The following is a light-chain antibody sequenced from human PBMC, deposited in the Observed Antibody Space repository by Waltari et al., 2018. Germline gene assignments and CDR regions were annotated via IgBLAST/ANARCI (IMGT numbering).Light chain of an antibody. J-gene: IGKJ1*01. Sequence: IVMTQSPDSLAVSLGERATINCKSSQSVLYSSNNKNYLAWYQQKPGQPPKLLICWASIRESGVPDRFSGSGSGTDFTLTISSLQAEDVAVYYCQQYYSTPPTFGQGTKVEIK. V-gene: IGKV4-1*01. CDR1: QSVLYSSNNKNY. CDR3: QQYYSTPPT. CDR2: WAS.